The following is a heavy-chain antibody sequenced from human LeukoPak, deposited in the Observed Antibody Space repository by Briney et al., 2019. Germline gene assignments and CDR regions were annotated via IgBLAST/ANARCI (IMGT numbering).Heavy chain of an antibody. D-gene: IGHD3-3*01. V-gene: IGHV4-34*01. CDR1: GGSFSGYY. Sequence: SETLSLTCAVYGGSFSGYYWSWIRQPPGKGLEWIGEINHSGSTNYNPSLKSRVTISVDTSKNQFSLKLSSVTAADTAVYYCARGSGSYPYGMDVWGQGTTVTVSS. J-gene: IGHJ6*02. CDR2: INHSGST. CDR3: ARGSGSYPYGMDV.